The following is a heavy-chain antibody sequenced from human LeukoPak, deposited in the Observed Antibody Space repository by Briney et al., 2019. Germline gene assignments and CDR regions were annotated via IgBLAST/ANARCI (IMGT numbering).Heavy chain of an antibody. Sequence: GGSLRFSCAASGFTFSNYAMSWVRQAPGKGLECVSAISDSGDKTDYADSVRGRFTIYRDNSKDTLYLQMNSLGAADTAVYYCARVRQWLVFDAFDIWGQGTMVTVSS. D-gene: IGHD6-19*01. CDR2: ISDSGDKT. CDR1: GFTFSNYA. CDR3: ARVRQWLVFDAFDI. J-gene: IGHJ3*02. V-gene: IGHV3-23*01.